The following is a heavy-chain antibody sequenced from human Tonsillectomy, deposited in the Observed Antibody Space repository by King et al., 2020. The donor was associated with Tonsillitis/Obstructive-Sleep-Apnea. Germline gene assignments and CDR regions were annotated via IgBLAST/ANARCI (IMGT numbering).Heavy chain of an antibody. Sequence: VQLVESGGGLVQPGGSLRLSCAASGFTFSSYWMSWVRQAPGKGLEWVANIKQDGSEKYYVDSVKGRFTMSRDNAKNSLYLQMNSPRAEDTAVYYCARAVGGYCSSTSCYCYFDYWGQGTLVTVSS. CDR1: GFTFSSYW. CDR2: IKQDGSEK. J-gene: IGHJ4*02. D-gene: IGHD2-2*01. CDR3: ARAVGGYCSSTSCYCYFDY. V-gene: IGHV3-7*01.